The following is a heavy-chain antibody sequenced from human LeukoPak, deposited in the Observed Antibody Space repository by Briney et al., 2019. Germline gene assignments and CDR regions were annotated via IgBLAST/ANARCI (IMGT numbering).Heavy chain of an antibody. CDR3: ARGTATT. CDR1: GYTFSSYA. D-gene: IGHD1-14*01. CDR2: ISYDGSNK. Sequence: SCKASGYTFSSYAMHWVRQAPGKGLEWVAVISYDGSNKYYADSVKGRFTISRDNSKNTLYLQMNSLRAEDTAVYYCARGTATTWGQGTLVTVSS. V-gene: IGHV3-30-3*01. J-gene: IGHJ4*02.